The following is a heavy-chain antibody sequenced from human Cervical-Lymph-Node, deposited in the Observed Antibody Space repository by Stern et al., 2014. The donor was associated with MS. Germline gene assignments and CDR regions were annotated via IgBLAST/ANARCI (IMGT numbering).Heavy chain of an antibody. D-gene: IGHD2-15*01. J-gene: IGHJ5*02. Sequence: VQLVESGAEVKKPGASVKVSCKASGYSFTNYYMHWVRQAPGHGLERMGMINPSVGTPSYAQKFQGGATMTSDTSTSTVYMELSSLRSEDTAVYYCVRSRYCSGGNCFSDWFDPWGQGTLVTVSS. V-gene: IGHV1-46*03. CDR2: INPSVGTP. CDR1: GYSFTNYY. CDR3: VRSRYCSGGNCFSDWFDP.